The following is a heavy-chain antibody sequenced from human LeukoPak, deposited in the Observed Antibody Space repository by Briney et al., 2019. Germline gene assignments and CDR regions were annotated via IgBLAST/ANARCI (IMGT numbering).Heavy chain of an antibody. CDR2: ICHSGST. D-gene: IGHD6-19*01. CDR1: GYSISSGYY. Sequence: SETLSLTCAVSGYSISSGYYWGWIRQPPGKGLEWIGNICHSGSTYYNPSLKSRVTISVDTSKNQFSLKLNSVTAADTAVYYCARAPGQWLARGLDYWGQGTLVTVSS. V-gene: IGHV4-38-2*01. J-gene: IGHJ4*02. CDR3: ARAPGQWLARGLDY.